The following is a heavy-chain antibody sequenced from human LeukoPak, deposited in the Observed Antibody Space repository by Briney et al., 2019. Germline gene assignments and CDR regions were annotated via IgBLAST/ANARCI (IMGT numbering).Heavy chain of an antibody. CDR1: GFIFSSYE. J-gene: IGHJ4*02. D-gene: IGHD4/OR15-4a*01. CDR3: ARRAGAYSHPYDY. Sequence: PGGSLRLSCAASGFIFSSYEMNWVRQAPGKGLEWVSYISGSGNTIYYADSVKGRFTISRDNSKNTLYLQMNSLRAEDTAVYYCARRAGAYSHPYDYWGQGTLVTVSS. V-gene: IGHV3-48*03. CDR2: ISGSGNTI.